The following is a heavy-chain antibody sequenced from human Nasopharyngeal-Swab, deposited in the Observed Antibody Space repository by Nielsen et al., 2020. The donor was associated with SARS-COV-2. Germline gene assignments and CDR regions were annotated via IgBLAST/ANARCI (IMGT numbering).Heavy chain of an antibody. Sequence: GGSLRLSRAASGFTFSSYGMHWVRQAPGKGLEWVAVIWYDGSNKYYADSVKGRFTISRDNSKNTLYLQMNSLRAEDTAVYYCVRGLWFGELLGSGYWGQGTLVTVSS. CDR1: GFTFSSYG. V-gene: IGHV3-33*01. CDR2: IWYDGSNK. J-gene: IGHJ4*02. D-gene: IGHD3-10*01. CDR3: VRGLWFGELLGSGY.